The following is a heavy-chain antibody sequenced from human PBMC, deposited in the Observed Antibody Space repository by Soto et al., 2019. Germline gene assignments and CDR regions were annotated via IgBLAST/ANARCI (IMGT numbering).Heavy chain of an antibody. D-gene: IGHD5-12*01. V-gene: IGHV3-33*01. J-gene: IGHJ4*02. CDR1: GFTFSSYG. Sequence: QVQLVESGGGVVQPGRSLRLSCAASGFTFSSYGMHWVRQAPGKGLEWVAVIWYDGSNKYYADSVKDRFTISRDNSKNTLYLQMNSLRAEDTAVDYCARIRDGYNLYYFDYWGQGTLVTVSS. CDR3: ARIRDGYNLYYFDY. CDR2: IWYDGSNK.